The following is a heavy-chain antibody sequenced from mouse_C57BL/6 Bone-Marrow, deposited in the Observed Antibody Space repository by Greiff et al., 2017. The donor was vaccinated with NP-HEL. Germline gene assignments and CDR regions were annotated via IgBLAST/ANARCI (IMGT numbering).Heavy chain of an antibody. CDR1: GYTFTGYW. Sequence: VQLVESGAELMKPGASVKLSCKATGYTFTGYWIEWVKQRPGHGLEWIGEILPGSGSTNYNEKFKGKATFTADTSSNTAYMQLSSLTTEDSAIYYCARWEFITTVVATSYYFDYWGQGTTLTVSS. V-gene: IGHV1-9*01. D-gene: IGHD1-1*01. CDR3: ARWEFITTVVATSYYFDY. J-gene: IGHJ2*01. CDR2: ILPGSGST.